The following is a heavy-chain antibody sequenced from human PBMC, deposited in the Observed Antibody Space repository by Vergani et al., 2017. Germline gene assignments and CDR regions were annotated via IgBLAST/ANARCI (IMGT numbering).Heavy chain of an antibody. CDR1: GFTFSSYA. CDR2: IRGSGGSN. V-gene: IGHV3-23*01. CDR3: AQAGGCRAAFYI. D-gene: IGHD2-8*02. Sequence: EVQLLESGGGLVQPGGSLRLSCAASGFTFSSYAMSWVRQAPGKGLEWVSAIRGSGGSNYYADSVKGRFTISRANSKNTLYLQMNSLRAEYTAVYYCAQAGGCRAAFYIWGQGTMVTVSS. J-gene: IGHJ3*02.